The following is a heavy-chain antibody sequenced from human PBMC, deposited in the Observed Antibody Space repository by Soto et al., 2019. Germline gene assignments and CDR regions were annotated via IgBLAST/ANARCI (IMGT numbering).Heavy chain of an antibody. CDR3: AREDRNWFDP. V-gene: IGHV1-3*01. J-gene: IGHJ5*02. Sequence: ASVKVSCKASGYTFTTYAMHWVRQAPGQRLEWMGWIDAGNGNTKYSRKFQGRVTITRDTSASTVYMELSSLRSEDTAVYYCAREDRNWFDPWGQGTLVTVSS. CDR2: IDAGNGNT. CDR1: GYTFTTYA. D-gene: IGHD2-15*01.